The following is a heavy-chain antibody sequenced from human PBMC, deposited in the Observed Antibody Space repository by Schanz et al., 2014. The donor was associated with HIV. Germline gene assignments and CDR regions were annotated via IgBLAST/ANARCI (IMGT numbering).Heavy chain of an antibody. CDR2: ISDSGGST. J-gene: IGHJ5*02. CDR3: AKGMVRGAPSWFDP. Sequence: EVQLLESGGGSVQPGGSLRLSCAASGFTFSNYAMSWVRQAPGKGLEWVSRISDSGGSTYYADSVKGRFSISRDNSKXXRFVYVFIMSVXXXXXXYCAKGMVRGAPSWFDPWGQGTLVTVSP. CDR1: GFTFSNYA. D-gene: IGHD3-10*01. V-gene: IGHV3-23*01.